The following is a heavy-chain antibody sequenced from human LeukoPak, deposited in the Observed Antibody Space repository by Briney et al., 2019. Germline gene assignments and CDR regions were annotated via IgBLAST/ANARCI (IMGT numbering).Heavy chain of an antibody. J-gene: IGHJ5*02. CDR2: IYYSGST. D-gene: IGHD4-17*01. Sequence: SETLSLTCTVSGGSVSSGRYYWSWIRQPPGKGLEWIGYIYYSGSTNYNPSLKSRVTTSVDTSKNQFSLKLSSVTAADTAVYYCARSSNYGDYVDWFDPWGQGTLVTVSS. V-gene: IGHV4-61*01. CDR1: GGSVSSGRYY. CDR3: ARSSNYGDYVDWFDP.